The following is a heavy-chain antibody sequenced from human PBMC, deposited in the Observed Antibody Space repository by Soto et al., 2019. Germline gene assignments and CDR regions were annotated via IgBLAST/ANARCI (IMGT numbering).Heavy chain of an antibody. V-gene: IGHV3-30-3*01. J-gene: IGHJ4*02. D-gene: IGHD5-12*01. CDR3: ARVAVEMATIHVFDY. Sequence: QVQLVESGGGVVQPGRSLRLSCAASGFTFSSYAMHWVRQAPGKGLEWVAVISYDGSNKYYADSVKGRFTISRDNSKNTLYLQMTSLRAADTTVYNCARVAVEMATIHVFDYWGKGTLGPVSS. CDR2: ISYDGSNK. CDR1: GFTFSSYA.